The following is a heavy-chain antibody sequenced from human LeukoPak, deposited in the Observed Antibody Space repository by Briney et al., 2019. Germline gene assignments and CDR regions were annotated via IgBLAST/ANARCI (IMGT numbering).Heavy chain of an antibody. CDR3: AKEHATITGTTTDY. CDR1: GFTFSSYS. Sequence: GGSLRLSCAASGFTFSSYSMNWVRQAPGKGPEWVSSISSSSSYIYYADSVKGRFTISRDNAKNSLYLQMNSLRAEDTAVYYCAKEHATITGTTTDYWGQGTLVTVSS. CDR2: ISSSSSYI. V-gene: IGHV3-21*01. D-gene: IGHD1-7*01. J-gene: IGHJ4*02.